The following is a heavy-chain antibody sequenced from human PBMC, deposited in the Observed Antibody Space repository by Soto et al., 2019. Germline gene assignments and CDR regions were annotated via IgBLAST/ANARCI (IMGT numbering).Heavy chain of an antibody. CDR2: IYYSGST. D-gene: IGHD3-10*01. Sequence: TLSLTCTVSGGSISSSSYYWGWIRQPPGKGLEWIGSIYYSGSTYYNPSLKSRVTISVDTSKNQFSLKLSSVTAADTAVYYCARSVSSYYGSGSYYVAGYWGQGTLATVSS. CDR1: GGSISSSSYY. CDR3: ARSVSSYYGSGSYYVAGY. V-gene: IGHV4-39*01. J-gene: IGHJ4*02.